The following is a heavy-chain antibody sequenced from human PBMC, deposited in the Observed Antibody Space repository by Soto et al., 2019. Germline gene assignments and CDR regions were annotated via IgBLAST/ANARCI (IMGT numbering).Heavy chain of an antibody. Sequence: ASVKVSCRASGYTFTSYGISWVRQAPGQGLEWMGWISAYNGNTNYAQKLQGRVTMTTDTSTSTAYMELRSLRSDDTAVYYCARGCAGGDCYTFLGPWGQGTLVTVSS. CDR2: ISAYNGNT. D-gene: IGHD2-21*02. CDR3: ARGCAGGDCYTFLGP. CDR1: GYTFTSYG. J-gene: IGHJ5*02. V-gene: IGHV1-18*04.